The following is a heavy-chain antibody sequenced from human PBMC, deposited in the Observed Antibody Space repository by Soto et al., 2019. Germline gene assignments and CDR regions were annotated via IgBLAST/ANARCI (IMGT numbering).Heavy chain of an antibody. Sequence: GASVKVSCKASGYTFTSYAMHWVRQAPGQRLEWMGWINAGNGNTKYSQKFQGRVTITRDTSASTAYMELSSLRSEDTAVYYCARDSAGYCSSTSCYSYYYGMDVWGQGTTVTVSS. CDR2: INAGNGNT. CDR3: ARDSAGYCSSTSCYSYYYGMDV. CDR1: GYTFTSYA. J-gene: IGHJ6*02. D-gene: IGHD2-2*02. V-gene: IGHV1-3*01.